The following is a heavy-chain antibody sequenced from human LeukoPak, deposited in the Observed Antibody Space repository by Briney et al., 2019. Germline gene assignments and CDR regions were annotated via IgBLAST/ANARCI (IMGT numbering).Heavy chain of an antibody. CDR1: GGSISSSPYY. V-gene: IGHV4-39*07. CDR3: ARGGYSYGANWFDP. D-gene: IGHD5-18*01. CDR2: IYYSGTT. J-gene: IGHJ5*02. Sequence: SETLSLTCTVSGGSISSSPYYWGWIRQPPGKGLEWIGSIYYSGTTHYNPSLESRVTISVDTSKNQFSLKLASVTAADTAVYYCARGGYSYGANWFDPWGQGTLVTVSS.